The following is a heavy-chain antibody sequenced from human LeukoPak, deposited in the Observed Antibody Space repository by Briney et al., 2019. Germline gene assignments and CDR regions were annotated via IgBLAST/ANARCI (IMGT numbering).Heavy chain of an antibody. V-gene: IGHV1-69*06. Sequence: ASVKVSCKASGGTFSSYAISWVRQAPGQGLEWMGGIIPIFGTANYAQKFQGRVTITADKSTSTAYMELSSLRSEDTAVYYCARAAYSGSWSGFDPWGQGTLVTVSS. CDR3: ARAAYSGSWSGFDP. D-gene: IGHD6-13*01. CDR1: GGTFSSYA. CDR2: IIPIFGTA. J-gene: IGHJ5*02.